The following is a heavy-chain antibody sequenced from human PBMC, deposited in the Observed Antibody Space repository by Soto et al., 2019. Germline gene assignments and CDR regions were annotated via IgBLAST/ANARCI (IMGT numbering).Heavy chain of an antibody. D-gene: IGHD3-22*01. Sequence: PGESLKISCKGSGYSFTSYWIGWVRQMPGKGLEWMGIIYPGDSDTRYSPSFQGQVTISADKSISTAYLQWSSLKASDTAMYYCARHRLGNYYDSSGPTAVSDAFDIWGQGTMVTVSS. J-gene: IGHJ3*02. CDR3: ARHRLGNYYDSSGPTAVSDAFDI. V-gene: IGHV5-51*01. CDR2: IYPGDSDT. CDR1: GYSFTSYW.